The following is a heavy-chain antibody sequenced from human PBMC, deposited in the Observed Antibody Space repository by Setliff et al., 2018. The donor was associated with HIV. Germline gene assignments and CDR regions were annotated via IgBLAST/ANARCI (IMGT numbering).Heavy chain of an antibody. V-gene: IGHV4-61*02. J-gene: IGHJ6*03. Sequence: PSETLSLTCTVSGDSITSGGYYWNWIRQPAGKGLEWIGRIYASGRTNYNPSLESRVTISLDTSKNQFSLKLNSVTAADTAVYYCARGLSSTASPYFYYYYMDVWGKGTTVTVSS. CDR2: IYASGRT. D-gene: IGHD2-2*01. CDR1: GDSITSGGYY. CDR3: ARGLSSTASPYFYYYYMDV.